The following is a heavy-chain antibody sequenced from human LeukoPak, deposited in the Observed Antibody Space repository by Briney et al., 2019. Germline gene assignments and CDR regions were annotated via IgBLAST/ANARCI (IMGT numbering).Heavy chain of an antibody. J-gene: IGHJ4*02. D-gene: IGHD5-24*01. CDR1: GGSISSYY. Sequence: SETLSLTCTVSGGSISSYYWSWIRQPPGKGLEWIGYIYYSGSTNYNPSLKSRVTISVDTSKNQFSLKLSSVTAADTAVYYCARDLGEDGYNWDFDYWGQGTLVTVSS. CDR2: IYYSGST. V-gene: IGHV4-59*12. CDR3: ARDLGEDGYNWDFDY.